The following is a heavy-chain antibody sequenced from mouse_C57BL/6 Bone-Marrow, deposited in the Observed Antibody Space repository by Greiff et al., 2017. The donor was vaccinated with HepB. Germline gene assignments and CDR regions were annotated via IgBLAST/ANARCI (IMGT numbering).Heavy chain of an antibody. CDR1: GYTFTSYW. D-gene: IGHD1-1*01. V-gene: IGHV1-64*01. J-gene: IGHJ4*01. Sequence: VQLQQPGAELVKPGASVKLSCKASGYTFTSYWMHWVKQRPGQGLEWIGMIHPNSGSTNYNEKFKSKATLTVDKSSSTAYMQLSSLTSEDSAVYYCARLRGTTVVARAMDYWGQGTSVTVSS. CDR2: IHPNSGST. CDR3: ARLRGTTVVARAMDY.